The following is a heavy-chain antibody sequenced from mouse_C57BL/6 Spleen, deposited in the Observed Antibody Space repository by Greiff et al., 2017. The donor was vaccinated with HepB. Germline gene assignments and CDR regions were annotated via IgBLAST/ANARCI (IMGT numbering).Heavy chain of an antibody. V-gene: IGHV1-26*01. D-gene: IGHD2-2*01. J-gene: IGHJ4*01. Sequence: EVQLQQSGPELVKPGASVKISCKASGYTFTDYYMNWVKQSHGKSLEWIGDINPNNGGTSYNQKFKGKATLTVDKSSSTAYMELRSLTSEDSAVYARAREVYYGNDEGNYYAMDCRGQGTSVTVSS. CDR2: INPNNGGT. CDR3: AREVYYGNDEGNYYAMDC. CDR1: GYTFTDYY.